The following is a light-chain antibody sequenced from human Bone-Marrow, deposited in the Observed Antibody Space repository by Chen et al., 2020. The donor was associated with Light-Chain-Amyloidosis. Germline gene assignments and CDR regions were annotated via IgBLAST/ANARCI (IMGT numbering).Light chain of an antibody. Sequence: DIQMAQSPSSLSASVGDRVTITCRASQSISTFLNWYQQKPGKGPNLLIYATSRLQSGVPSRFTGSRSGTDFTLTISSLQPEDFATYYCQQSFSTPPTFGAGTKVEI. CDR2: ATS. V-gene: IGKV1-39*01. CDR1: QSISTF. CDR3: QQSFSTPPT. J-gene: IGKJ4*01.